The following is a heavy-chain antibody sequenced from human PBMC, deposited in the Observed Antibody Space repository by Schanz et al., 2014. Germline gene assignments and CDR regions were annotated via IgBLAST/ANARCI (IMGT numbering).Heavy chain of an antibody. CDR3: AKDYRTGAIDY. D-gene: IGHD7-27*01. Sequence: VLLVDSGGGLVQPGGSLRLSCAASGFTFSRSGMHWVRQAPGKGLEWVAIIWFDGSKKYYADAVKGRFTIYRDDSKNTLFLQMDSLRAEDTAVYYCAKDYRTGAIDYWGQGTLVTVSS. CDR2: IWFDGSKK. J-gene: IGHJ4*02. V-gene: IGHV3-33*06. CDR1: GFTFSRSG.